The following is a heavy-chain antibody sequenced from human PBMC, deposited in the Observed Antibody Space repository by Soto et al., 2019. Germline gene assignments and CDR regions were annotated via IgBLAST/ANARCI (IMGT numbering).Heavy chain of an antibody. V-gene: IGHV3-21*01. CDR3: ARAMIFGVVISDY. CDR2: ISSSSSYI. CDR1: GFTFSSYS. D-gene: IGHD3-3*01. J-gene: IGHJ4*02. Sequence: EVQLVESGGGLVKPGGSLRLSCAASGFTFSSYSMNWVRQAPGKGLEWVSSISSSSSYIYYADSVKGRFTISRDNAKNSLYLQMNSLRAEDTAVYYCARAMIFGVVISDYWGQGTLVTVSS.